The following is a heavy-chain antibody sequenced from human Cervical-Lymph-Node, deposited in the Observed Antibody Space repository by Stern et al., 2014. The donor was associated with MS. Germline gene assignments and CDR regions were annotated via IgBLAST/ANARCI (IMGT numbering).Heavy chain of an antibody. CDR1: GYTFTTYY. V-gene: IGHV1-46*01. CDR2: FNPSGDKT. D-gene: IGHD1-1*01. CDR3: ARVLSLATSDS. J-gene: IGHJ4*02. Sequence: VQLVESGAEIRKPWASVKISCEASGYTFTTYYMHWVRHAPGQGLEWVALFNPSGDKTTYAQRFQGRVAVTGDTSTSTVYMELTGLRSEDTAVYYCARVLSLATSDSWGQGTLVIVSS.